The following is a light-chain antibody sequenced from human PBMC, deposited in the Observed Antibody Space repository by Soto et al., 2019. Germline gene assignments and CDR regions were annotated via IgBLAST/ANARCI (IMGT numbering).Light chain of an antibody. CDR1: QGVSSSD. Sequence: EIVLKQSPGTLSLSPGDRATLSCRASQGVSSSDLAWYQQKPGQAPRLLIYGASTRATGIPDRFSGSGSGTDFTLTISRLEPDDFAVSYCQQYGGSPLYTFGQGTKLEIK. J-gene: IGKJ2*01. CDR3: QQYGGSPLYT. V-gene: IGKV3-20*01. CDR2: GAS.